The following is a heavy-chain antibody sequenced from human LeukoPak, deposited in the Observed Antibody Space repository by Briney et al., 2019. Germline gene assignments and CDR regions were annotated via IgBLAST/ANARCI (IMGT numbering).Heavy chain of an antibody. D-gene: IGHD2-15*01. V-gene: IGHV4-61*02. Sequence: SQTLSLTCTVSGGSISSSRYYWSWIRQPAGKRLEWIGRIYTNGDTNYNPPLKSRVTISIDTSKNQFSLKLSSMTAADTAVYYCARAKYCSGATCYSSYYYYLDVWGKGTTVTVSS. J-gene: IGHJ6*03. CDR3: ARAKYCSGATCYSSYYYYLDV. CDR1: GGSISSSRYY. CDR2: IYTNGDT.